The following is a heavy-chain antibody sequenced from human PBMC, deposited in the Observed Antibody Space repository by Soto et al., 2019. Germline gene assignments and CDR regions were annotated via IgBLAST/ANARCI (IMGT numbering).Heavy chain of an antibody. CDR2: INSDVITT. CDR3: ARSHDYGAFGSDY. CDR1: GFTFSAYW. Sequence: GGFLRLSCAASGFTFSAYWMHWVRQASGKGLMWVTCINSDVITTDYADSVKCRFTISRDNAKNTLYLQMNSLRSDDTAVYYCARSHDYGAFGSDYWGQGTLVTVSS. V-gene: IGHV3-74*01. D-gene: IGHD4-17*01. J-gene: IGHJ4*02.